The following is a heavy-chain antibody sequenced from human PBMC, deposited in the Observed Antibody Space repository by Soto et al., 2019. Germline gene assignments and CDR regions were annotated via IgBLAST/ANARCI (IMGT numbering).Heavy chain of an antibody. V-gene: IGHV4-59*01. J-gene: IGHJ5*02. CDR1: GGSISSYY. D-gene: IGHD2-21*01. CDR2: IYYSGST. Sequence: SVTLSLTCTVSGGSISSYYWRWIRPPPGKGLEWIGYIYYSGSTNYNPSLKSRVTISVDTSKNQFSLKLSSVTAADTAVYDCAGWSSDGYQRGNWFDPWGQRNLVTSP. CDR3: AGWSSDGYQRGNWFDP.